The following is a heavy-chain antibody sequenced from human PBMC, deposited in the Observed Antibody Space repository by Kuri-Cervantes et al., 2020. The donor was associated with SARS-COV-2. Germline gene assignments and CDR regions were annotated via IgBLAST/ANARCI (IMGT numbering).Heavy chain of an antibody. CDR1: GYSFTSYW. Sequence: GESLKISCKGSGYSFTSYWIGWVRQMPGKGLEWVGIINPSDSDTRYSPSFQGQVTFSADKSITTAYLQWSSLKSSDTAIYYCAGRGTTVPAGNYWGQGTLVTVSS. V-gene: IGHV5-51*01. D-gene: IGHD4-17*01. CDR3: AGRGTTVPAGNY. CDR2: INPSDSDT. J-gene: IGHJ4*02.